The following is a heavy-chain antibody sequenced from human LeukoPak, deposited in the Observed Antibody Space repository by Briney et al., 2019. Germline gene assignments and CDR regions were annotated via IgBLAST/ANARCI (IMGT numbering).Heavy chain of an antibody. J-gene: IGHJ4*02. Sequence: GGSLRLSCAASGFTFSSYGMHWVRQAPGKGLEWVAVIWYDGSNKYYADSVKGRFTISRDNSKNTLYLQMNSLRAEDTAVYYCARDIGDGYSSGWYGDDSIDYWGQGTLVTVSS. CDR1: GFTFSSYG. CDR3: ARDIGDGYSSGWYGDDSIDY. CDR2: IWYDGSNK. D-gene: IGHD6-19*01. V-gene: IGHV3-33*01.